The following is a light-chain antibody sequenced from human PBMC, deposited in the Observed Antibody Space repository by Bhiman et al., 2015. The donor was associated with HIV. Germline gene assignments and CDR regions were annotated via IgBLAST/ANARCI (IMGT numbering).Light chain of an antibody. J-gene: IGLJ2*01. CDR1: SSDVGGYNY. Sequence: QSALTQPASVSGSPGQSITISCTGTSSDVGGYNYVSWYQQYPGKAPKLMIYDVSNRPSGVPNRFSGSKSDNTASLTISGLRAEDEADYYCSSYTSSSALVVFGGGTKLTVL. V-gene: IGLV2-14*03. CDR2: DVS. CDR3: SSYTSSSALVV.